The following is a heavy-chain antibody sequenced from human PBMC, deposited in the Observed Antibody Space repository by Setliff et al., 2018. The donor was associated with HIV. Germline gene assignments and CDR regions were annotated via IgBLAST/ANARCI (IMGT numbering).Heavy chain of an antibody. Sequence: SETLSLTCTVSGGSISSSSYYWGWIRQPPGKGLEWIGSIYYTGSTNYNPSLKSRVTMSVDTSKNHFSLRLNSVTAADTAVYYCARDRSYPFPYWDYWGQGTLVTVSS. CDR3: ARDRSYPFPYWDY. CDR1: GGSISSSSYY. CDR2: IYYTGST. J-gene: IGHJ4*02. V-gene: IGHV4-39*07. D-gene: IGHD2-8*02.